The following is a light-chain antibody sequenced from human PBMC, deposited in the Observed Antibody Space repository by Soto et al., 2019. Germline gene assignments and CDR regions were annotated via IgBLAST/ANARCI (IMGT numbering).Light chain of an antibody. CDR3: SSYTSSSTRV. V-gene: IGLV2-14*01. CDR1: SSDVGGYNY. Sequence: QSALTQPASVSGSPGQSITISCTGTSSDVGGYNYVSWYQQHPGKAPKLMIYDVSNRPSGVSNRFSGSKSGNTDSLTISGLQAEDEADYYCSSYTSSSTRVFGTGTKVTV. J-gene: IGLJ1*01. CDR2: DVS.